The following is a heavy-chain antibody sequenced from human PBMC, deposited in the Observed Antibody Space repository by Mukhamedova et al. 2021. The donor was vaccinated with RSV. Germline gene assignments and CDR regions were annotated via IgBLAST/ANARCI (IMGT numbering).Heavy chain of an antibody. V-gene: IGHV4-30-2*04. CDR2: SGST. Sequence: SGSTYYNPSLKSRVTISVDTSKNQFSLKLSSVTAADTAVYSCSRVETTVTTNFDYWGQGALVTVSS. J-gene: IGHJ4*02. D-gene: IGHD4-11*01. CDR3: SRVETTVTTNFDY.